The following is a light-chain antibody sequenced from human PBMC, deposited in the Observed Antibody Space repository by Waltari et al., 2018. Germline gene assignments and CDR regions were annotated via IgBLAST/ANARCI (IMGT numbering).Light chain of an antibody. CDR1: QSVSSN. CDR3: QQYKNRPIT. Sequence: EIVMTQSPATLSVSPGGRATLSCRASQSVSSNLAWYPQKHGQAPKLLIYGASTRANGIPARISGSESGKEVTFTSSSLQSEDFAVYYCQQYKNRPITLGQGTRLEIK. CDR2: GAS. J-gene: IGKJ5*01. V-gene: IGKV3-15*01.